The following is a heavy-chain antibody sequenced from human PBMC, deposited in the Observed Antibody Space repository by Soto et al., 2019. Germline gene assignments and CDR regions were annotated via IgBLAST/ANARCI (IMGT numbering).Heavy chain of an antibody. V-gene: IGHV1-69*13. CDR1: GGTFSSYA. Sequence: SVKVSCKASGGTFSSYAISWVRQAPGQGLEWMGGIIPIFGTANYAQKFQGRVTITADESTSTAYMELRSLRSDDTAVYYCASTIAVADYWFDPWGQGTLVTVSS. J-gene: IGHJ5*02. CDR3: ASTIAVADYWFDP. CDR2: IIPIFGTA. D-gene: IGHD6-19*01.